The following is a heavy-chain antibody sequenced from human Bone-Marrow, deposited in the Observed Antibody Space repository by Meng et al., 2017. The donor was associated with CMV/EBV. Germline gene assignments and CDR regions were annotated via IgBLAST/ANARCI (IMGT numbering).Heavy chain of an antibody. D-gene: IGHD2-21*01. Sequence: GGSLRLSCAASGFTFSSYGMHWVRQAPGKGLEWVAVIWYDGSNKYYADSVKGRFTISRDNSKNTLYLQMNSLRAEDTAVHYCAKSGVAILNYWGQGTLVTVSS. CDR2: IWYDGSNK. J-gene: IGHJ4*02. CDR3: AKSGVAILNY. CDR1: GFTFSSYG. V-gene: IGHV3-30*02.